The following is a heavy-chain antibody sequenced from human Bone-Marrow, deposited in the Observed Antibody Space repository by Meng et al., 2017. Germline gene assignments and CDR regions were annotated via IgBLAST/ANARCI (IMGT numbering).Heavy chain of an antibody. CDR3: ARGNTYYDILTIDY. J-gene: IGHJ4*02. D-gene: IGHD3-9*01. CDR1: GYTFTRYA. Sequence: VHLVQSGADVKEPGASVKVSCKASGYTFTRYAMHWVRQAPGQRLEWMGWINAGNGNTKYSQKFQGRVTITRDTSASTAYMELSSLRSEDTAVYYCARGNTYYDILTIDYWGQGTLVTVSS. V-gene: IGHV1-3*01. CDR2: INAGNGNT.